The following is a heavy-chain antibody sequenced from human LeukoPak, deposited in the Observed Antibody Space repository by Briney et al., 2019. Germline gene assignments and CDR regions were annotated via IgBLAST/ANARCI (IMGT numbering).Heavy chain of an antibody. CDR1: GASVSSGGHY. Sequence: SESLSLTCTVSGASVSSGGHYWSWLRQPPGKGLEWFGYIYYSGSTNYNPFLKSRVTISVDTSKNQFSLKVSSVTAADTAVYYCARRGGSGRSFDYWGQGTLVTVSS. D-gene: IGHD3-10*01. V-gene: IGHV4-61*08. CDR2: IYYSGST. J-gene: IGHJ4*02. CDR3: ARRGGSGRSFDY.